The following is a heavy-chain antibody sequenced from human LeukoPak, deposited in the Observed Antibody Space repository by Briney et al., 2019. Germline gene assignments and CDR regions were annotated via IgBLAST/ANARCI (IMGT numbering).Heavy chain of an antibody. CDR2: IYYSGST. CDR3: ARDPLGALLWFGELKYAFDI. V-gene: IGHV4-59*12. CDR1: GGSISTYN. J-gene: IGHJ3*02. D-gene: IGHD3-10*01. Sequence: SETLSLTCTVSGGSISTYNWSWIRQPPGKGREGMGDIYYSGSTNYHPSLKSRVTISVDASKNQFSLKLSSVTAADPAVYYCARDPLGALLWFGELKYAFDIWGQGTMVTVSS.